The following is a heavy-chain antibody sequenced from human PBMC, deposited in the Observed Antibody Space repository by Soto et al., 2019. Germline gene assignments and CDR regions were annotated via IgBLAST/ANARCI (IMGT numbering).Heavy chain of an antibody. CDR3: AREYYYDSSGYYSDWFDP. CDR2: ISSSSSYI. V-gene: IGHV3-21*01. Sequence: PGGSLRLSCAASGFTFSSCSMSWVRQAPGKGLEWVSSISSSSSYIYYADSVKGRFTISRDNAKNSLYLQMNSLRAEDTAVYYCAREYYYDSSGYYSDWFDPWGQGTLVTVSS. CDR1: GFTFSSCS. J-gene: IGHJ5*02. D-gene: IGHD3-22*01.